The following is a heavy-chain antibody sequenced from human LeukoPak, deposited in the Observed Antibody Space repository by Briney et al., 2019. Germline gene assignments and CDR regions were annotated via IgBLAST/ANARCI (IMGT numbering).Heavy chain of an antibody. CDR2: IDPRDSYT. J-gene: IGHJ4*02. Sequence: GESLKISCKGSGYSFTRYWISWVRQMPGKGLEWMGHIDPRDSYTNYSPAIQGRVTISADQSVSTAYLQWSSLEASDTAMYFCARRLDMATISPQEYWGQGTVVTVSS. CDR1: GYSFTRYW. V-gene: IGHV5-10-1*01. D-gene: IGHD5-24*01. CDR3: ARRLDMATISPQEY.